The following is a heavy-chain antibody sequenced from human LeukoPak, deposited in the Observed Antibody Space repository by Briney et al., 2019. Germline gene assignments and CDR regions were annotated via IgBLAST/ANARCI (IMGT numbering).Heavy chain of an antibody. V-gene: IGHV3-23*01. Sequence: GGSLRLSCAASGFTFSSYAMSWVRQAPGKGLEWVSAISGSGGSTYYADSVKGRFTISRDNSKNTLYLQMNSLRAEDTAVYYCARDKDYGSGSYYLGAWGYWGQGTLVTVSS. J-gene: IGHJ4*02. CDR2: ISGSGGST. CDR3: ARDKDYGSGSYYLGAWGY. D-gene: IGHD3-10*01. CDR1: GFTFSSYA.